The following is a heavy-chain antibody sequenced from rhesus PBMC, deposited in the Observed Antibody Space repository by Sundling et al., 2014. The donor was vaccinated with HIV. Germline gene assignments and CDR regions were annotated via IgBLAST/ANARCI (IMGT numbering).Heavy chain of an antibody. V-gene: IGHV4-99*02. D-gene: IGHD4-23*01. J-gene: IGHJ4*01. CDR3: ARDVNTLTSY. CDR2: ISGSSGST. Sequence: QVQLQESGPGLVKPSETLSLTCAVSGGSFSGNYWGWIRQPPGKGLEYIGYISGSSGSTNYNPSLKSRVTISKDTSKNQFSLKVRSLTAADTAVYYCARDVNTLTSYWGQGLLVTVSS. CDR1: GGSFSGNY.